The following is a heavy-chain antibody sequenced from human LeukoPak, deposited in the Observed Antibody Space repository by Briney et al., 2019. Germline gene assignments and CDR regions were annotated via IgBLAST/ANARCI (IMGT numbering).Heavy chain of an antibody. Sequence: PGGSLRRSCAASGFTFSSYAMSWVRQAPGKGLEWVSAISGSGGSTYYADSVKGRFTISRDNSKNTLYLQMNSLRAEDTAVYYCAKGTPIAVAGTGVWFDYWGQGTLVTVSS. CDR1: GFTFSSYA. CDR3: AKGTPIAVAGTGVWFDY. V-gene: IGHV3-23*01. CDR2: ISGSGGST. J-gene: IGHJ4*02. D-gene: IGHD6-19*01.